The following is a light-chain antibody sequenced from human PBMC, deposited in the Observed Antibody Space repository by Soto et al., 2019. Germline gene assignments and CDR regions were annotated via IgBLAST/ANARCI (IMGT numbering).Light chain of an antibody. CDR3: AAWDDSLNGWV. J-gene: IGLJ3*02. Sequence: QSVLTQAPSASGTPGQRVTISYSGSSSNIGSNTVSWYQQVPGTAPKLLIYSNDQRPSGVPDRFSGSKSGTSASLAIGGLQSEDEADYYCAAWDDSLNGWVFGGGTQLTVL. CDR1: SSNIGSNT. V-gene: IGLV1-44*01. CDR2: SND.